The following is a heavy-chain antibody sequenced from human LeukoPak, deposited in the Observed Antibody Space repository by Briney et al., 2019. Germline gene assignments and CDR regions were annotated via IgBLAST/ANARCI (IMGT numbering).Heavy chain of an antibody. D-gene: IGHD3-16*02. CDR1: GGTFSSYA. Sequence: SVKVSCKPSGGTFSSYAISWVRQAPGQGLEWLGGIIHVSGTTNYAQNFQGRVTITADESTNTAYMELSSLRSEDTAVYYCARSYYDYVWGSFRYTLDYWGQGTLVTVSS. CDR3: ARSYYDYVWGSFRYTLDY. V-gene: IGHV1-69*01. CDR2: IIHVSGTT. J-gene: IGHJ4*02.